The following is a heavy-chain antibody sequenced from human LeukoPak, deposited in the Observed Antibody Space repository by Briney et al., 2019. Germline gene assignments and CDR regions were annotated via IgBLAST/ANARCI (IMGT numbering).Heavy chain of an antibody. V-gene: IGHV4-34*01. J-gene: IGHJ4*02. CDR2: INHSGST. CDR3: ARGPLGGYLH. D-gene: IGHD3-22*01. Sequence: SETLSLTCAVYGGSFSGYYWSWIRQPPGKGLEWIGEINHSGSTNYNPSLKSRVTISVDTSKNQFSLKLSSVTAADTAVYYCARGPLGGYLHWGQGTLVTVSS. CDR1: GGSFSGYY.